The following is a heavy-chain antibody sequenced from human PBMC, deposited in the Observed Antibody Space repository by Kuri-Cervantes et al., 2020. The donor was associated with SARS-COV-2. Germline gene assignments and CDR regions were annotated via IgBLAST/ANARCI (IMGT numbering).Heavy chain of an antibody. CDR2: ISYDGSNK. CDR3: ARAGSSRTDEWLLLR. J-gene: IGHJ4*02. D-gene: IGHD3-22*01. Sequence: GESLKISCAASGFTFSSYDMHWVRQAPGKGLEWVAVISYDGSNKYYADSVKGRFTISRDNSKNTLYLQMNSLRAEDTAVYYCARAGSSRTDEWLLLRWGQGTLVTVSS. CDR1: GFTFSSYD. V-gene: IGHV3-30*03.